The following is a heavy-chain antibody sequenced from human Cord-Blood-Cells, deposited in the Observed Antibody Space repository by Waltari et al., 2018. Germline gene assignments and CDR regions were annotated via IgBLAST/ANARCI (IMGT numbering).Heavy chain of an antibody. CDR2: IVVGSGNT. CDR3: AAGYGQSRWYFDL. CDR1: GFTFTSSA. J-gene: IGHJ2*01. V-gene: IGHV1-58*01. Sequence: QMQLVQSGPEVKKPGHSVKVSCTASGFTFTSSAVQRVREARGQRLEWIGWIVVGSGNTNYAQKFQERVTITRDMSTSTAYMELSSLRSEDTAVYYCAAGYGQSRWYFDLWGRGTLVTVSS. D-gene: IGHD1-20*01.